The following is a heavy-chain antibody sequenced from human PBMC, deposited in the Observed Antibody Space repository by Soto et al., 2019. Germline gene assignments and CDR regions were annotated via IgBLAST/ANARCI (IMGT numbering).Heavy chain of an antibody. Sequence: ASVKVSCKASGYTFTGYYMHWVRQAPGQGLEWMGWINPNSGGTNYAQKFQGWVTMTRDTSISTAYMELSRLRSDDTAVYYCARGGGSYVGAGTLDYWGQGTLVTVSS. CDR1: GYTFTGYY. J-gene: IGHJ4*02. V-gene: IGHV1-2*04. CDR3: ARGGGSYVGAGTLDY. CDR2: INPNSGGT. D-gene: IGHD1-26*01.